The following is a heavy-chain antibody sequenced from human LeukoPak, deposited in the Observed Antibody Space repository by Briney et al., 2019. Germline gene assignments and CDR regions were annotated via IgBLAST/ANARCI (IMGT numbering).Heavy chain of an antibody. V-gene: IGHV3-23*01. D-gene: IGHD3-3*01. Sequence: GGSLRLSCAASGFTFSSYAMSWVRQAPGKGLEWVSAISGSGGSTYYADSVKGRFTISRDNSKNTLYLQMNSLRAGDTAVYYCATRSIFLEWLFDQTGYFDYWGQGTLVTVSS. CDR1: GFTFSSYA. CDR2: ISGSGGST. J-gene: IGHJ4*02. CDR3: ATRSIFLEWLFDQTGYFDY.